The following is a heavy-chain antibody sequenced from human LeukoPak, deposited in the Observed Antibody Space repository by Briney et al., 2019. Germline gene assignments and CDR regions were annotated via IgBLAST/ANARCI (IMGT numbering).Heavy chain of an antibody. CDR3: ASLDIVVVPAAPYNNWFDP. D-gene: IGHD2-2*01. CDR1: GFTFSSYS. V-gene: IGHV3-21*01. CDR2: ISSSSSYI. Sequence: GGSLRLSCAASGFTFSSYSMNWVRQAPGKGLEWVSSISSSSSYIYYADSVKGRFTISRDNAKNSLYLQMNSLRAEDTAVYYCASLDIVVVPAAPYNNWFDPWGQGTLVTVSS. J-gene: IGHJ5*02.